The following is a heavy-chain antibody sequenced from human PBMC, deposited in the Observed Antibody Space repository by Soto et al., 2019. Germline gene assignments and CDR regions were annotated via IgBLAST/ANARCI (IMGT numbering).Heavy chain of an antibody. V-gene: IGHV3-21*06. CDR3: TRDQGGSYDSWFDP. Sequence: EVQVVESGGGLVKPGGSLRLSCNFSFSMYSMDWVRQAPGKGLVWVASISSGSDFIKYADSVKGRFTISRDNTKNSVSLQMSSLRVEDTAMYYCTRDQGGSYDSWFDPWGRGTLVTVSS. J-gene: IGHJ5*02. CDR2: ISSGSDFI. D-gene: IGHD1-26*01. CDR1: FSMYS.